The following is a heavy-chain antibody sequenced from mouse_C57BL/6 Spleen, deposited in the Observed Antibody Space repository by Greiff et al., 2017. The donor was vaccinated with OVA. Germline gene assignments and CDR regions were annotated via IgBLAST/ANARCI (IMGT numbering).Heavy chain of an antibody. D-gene: IGHD1-1*01. CDR1: GYTFTSYW. CDR2: IDPSDSYT. J-gene: IGHJ3*01. Sequence: VQLQQPGAELVMPGASVKLSCKASGYTFTSYWMHWVKQRPGQGLEWIGEIDPSDSYTNYNQKFKGKSTLTVDKSSSTAYMQLSSLTSEDSAVYYGARSDYGSSLTFAYWGQGTLVTVSA. V-gene: IGHV1-69*01. CDR3: ARSDYGSSLTFAY.